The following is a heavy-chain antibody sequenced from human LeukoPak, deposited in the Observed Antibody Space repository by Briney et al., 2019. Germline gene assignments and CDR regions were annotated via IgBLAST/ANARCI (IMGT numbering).Heavy chain of an antibody. Sequence: PSETLSLTCTGSGASISNSNYYWGWIRQPPGRGLEWIGSIYYSGGTYYNPSLKSRVTISVDTSKNQFSLNLSSVTAADTAVFHCARHGGASYLYYFDYWGQGTLVTVSS. D-gene: IGHD1-26*01. J-gene: IGHJ4*02. CDR3: ARHGGASYLYYFDY. CDR2: IYYSGGT. CDR1: GASISNSNYY. V-gene: IGHV4-39*01.